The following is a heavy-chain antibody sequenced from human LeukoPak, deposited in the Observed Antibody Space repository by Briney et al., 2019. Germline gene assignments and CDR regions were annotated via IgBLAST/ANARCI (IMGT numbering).Heavy chain of an antibody. CDR3: ARDNPPDY. CDR1: GFRISGHA. J-gene: IGHJ4*02. CDR2: IKQDGSEK. V-gene: IGHV3-7*03. Sequence: GGSLRLSCVASGFRISGHAMSWVRQAPGKGLEWVANIKQDGSEKSYVESVRGRFTISRDNAKNSLYLQLNSLRAEDTALYYCARDNPPDYWGQGTLVTVSS.